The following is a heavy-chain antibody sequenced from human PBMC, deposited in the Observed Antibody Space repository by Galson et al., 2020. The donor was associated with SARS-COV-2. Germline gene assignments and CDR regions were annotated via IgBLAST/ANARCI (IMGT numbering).Heavy chain of an antibody. D-gene: IGHD3-10*01. CDR1: GFTFSSYG. CDR2: ISNDGTNT. V-gene: IGHV3-30*18. Sequence: GGSLRLSCAASGFTFSSYGMHWVRQAPGKGLEWVAFISNDGTNTYYADSVKGRFTLSRDNSKNTLYLQMNSLRVEDTAVYYCAKSLWFGELLSPFDYWGQGALVTVSS. J-gene: IGHJ4*02. CDR3: AKSLWFGELLSPFDY.